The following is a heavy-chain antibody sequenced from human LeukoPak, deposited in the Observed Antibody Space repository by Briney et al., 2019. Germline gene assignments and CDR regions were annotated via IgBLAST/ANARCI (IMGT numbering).Heavy chain of an antibody. CDR3: ARNFPRTTVVTPVGALGY. V-gene: IGHV1-46*01. Sequence: GTSVKVSCKASGYTFTSYYMHWVRQAPGQGLEWMGIINPSGGSTSYAQKFQGRVTMTRDMSTSTVYMEPSSLRSEDTAVYYCARNFPRTTVVTPVGALGYWGQGTLVTVSS. CDR1: GYTFTSYY. J-gene: IGHJ4*02. D-gene: IGHD4-23*01. CDR2: INPSGGST.